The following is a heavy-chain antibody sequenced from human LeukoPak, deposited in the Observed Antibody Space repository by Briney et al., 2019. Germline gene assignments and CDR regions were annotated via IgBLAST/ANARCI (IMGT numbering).Heavy chain of an antibody. Sequence: PGGSLRLSCAASGFTFTDFWMHWVRQGPGKGLVWVSRINTDGISTEYVDSVKGRFTVSRDNAKNTLYLQMNSLRAEDTAVYYCARPSGVGAFDVWGQGTKVTVS. CDR1: GFTFTDFW. J-gene: IGHJ3*01. CDR3: ARPSGVGAFDV. CDR2: INTDGIST. V-gene: IGHV3-74*01.